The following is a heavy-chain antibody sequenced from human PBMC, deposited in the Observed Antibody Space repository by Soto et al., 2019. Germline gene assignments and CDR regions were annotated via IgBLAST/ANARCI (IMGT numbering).Heavy chain of an antibody. Sequence: QITLKESGPTLVKPTQTLTLTCTFSGFSLSTSGVGVGWIRQPPGKALEWLALIYWDDDKRYSPSLKSRLTITKDTSKNPVVLTMTHMDPVDTATYYCAHRREYSYGYSIYYYYGMDVWGQGTTVTVSS. CDR3: AHRREYSYGYSIYYYYGMDV. J-gene: IGHJ6*02. D-gene: IGHD5-18*01. CDR2: IYWDDDK. V-gene: IGHV2-5*02. CDR1: GFSLSTSGVG.